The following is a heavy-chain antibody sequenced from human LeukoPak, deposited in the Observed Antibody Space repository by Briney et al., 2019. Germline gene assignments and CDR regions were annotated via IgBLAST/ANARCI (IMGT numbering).Heavy chain of an antibody. D-gene: IGHD2-15*01. CDR1: GFTFKLYW. V-gene: IGHV3-74*01. Sequence: GGSPRLSCAASGFTFKLYWMHWVRQAPGKGPVWVSRVNDDGSSTTYADSVKGRFTISRDDAKNMLFLQMNSLRGEDTAVYYCVRGGPSTWSWGQGTLVTVSS. J-gene: IGHJ5*02. CDR3: VRGGPSTWS. CDR2: VNDDGSST.